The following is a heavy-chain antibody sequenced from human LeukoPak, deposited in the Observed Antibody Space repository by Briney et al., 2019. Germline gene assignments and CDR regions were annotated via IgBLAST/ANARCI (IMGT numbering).Heavy chain of an antibody. Sequence: PSETLSLTCTVSGGSISSGGYYWSWIRQHPGKGLEWIGYIYYSGSTYYNPSLKSRVTISVDTSKNQFSLKLSSVTAADTAVYYCARGYSSSSMGVGYWGQGTLVTVSS. D-gene: IGHD6-6*01. V-gene: IGHV4-31*03. J-gene: IGHJ4*02. CDR2: IYYSGST. CDR1: GGSISSGGYY. CDR3: ARGYSSSSMGVGY.